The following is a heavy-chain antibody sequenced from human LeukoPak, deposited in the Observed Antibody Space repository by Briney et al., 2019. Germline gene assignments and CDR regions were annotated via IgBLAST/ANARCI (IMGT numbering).Heavy chain of an antibody. CDR1: GFTFSSYG. D-gene: IGHD2-15*01. CDR2: IRYDGSNK. V-gene: IGHV3-30*02. CDR3: AKDQRRYCSGGSCSSFDY. Sequence: PGGSLRLSCAASGFTFSSYGMHWVRQAPGKGLEWGAFIRYDGSNKYYADSVKGRFTISRDNSKNTLYLQMNSLRAEDTAVYYCAKDQRRYCSGGSCSSFDYWGQGTLVTVSS. J-gene: IGHJ4*02.